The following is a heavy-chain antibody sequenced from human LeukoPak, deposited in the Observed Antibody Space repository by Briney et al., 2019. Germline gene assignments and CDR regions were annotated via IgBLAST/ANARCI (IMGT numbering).Heavy chain of an antibody. CDR3: ARASELGEWFGDLLYV. CDR1: GGTFSSFP. D-gene: IGHD3-10*01. J-gene: IGHJ6*02. V-gene: IGHV1-69*08. Sequence: GSSVKVSCKASGGTFSSFPISWVRQAPGQGLEWLGKIIPFLDTTNYAHKFQGRVKITADKSTSTAYLELRSLRSEDTAIYYCARASELGEWFGDLLYVWGQGPRSPSP. CDR2: IIPFLDTT.